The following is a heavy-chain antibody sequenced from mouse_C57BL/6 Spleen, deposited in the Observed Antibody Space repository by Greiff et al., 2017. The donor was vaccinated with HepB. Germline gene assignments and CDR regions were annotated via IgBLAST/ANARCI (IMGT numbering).Heavy chain of an antibody. Sequence: EVQLQQSGPELVKPGASVKIPCKASGYTFTDYNMDWVKQSHGKSLEWIGDINPKTGGTIYNQKFKGKATLTVDKSSSTAYMELRSLTSEDTAVYYCVRRIVGNYGGYYFDDWGQGTTLTVSS. V-gene: IGHV1-18*01. CDR1: GYTFTDYN. D-gene: IGHD2-1*01. CDR2: INPKTGGT. CDR3: VRRIVGNYGGYYFDD. J-gene: IGHJ2*01.